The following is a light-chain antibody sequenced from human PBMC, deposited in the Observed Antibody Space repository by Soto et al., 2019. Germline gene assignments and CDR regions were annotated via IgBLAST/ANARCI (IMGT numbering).Light chain of an antibody. CDR2: NNN. J-gene: IGLJ1*01. V-gene: IGLV1-44*01. Sequence: HSVLTQPPSASGTPGQRVTISCSGSSSNIGSNTVNWYQQLPGTAPKLLIYNNNQRPSGVPDRLSGSKSGTSASLAISGLQSEDEADYYCAAWDDSLNGLVFGTGTTLTVL. CDR3: AAWDDSLNGLV. CDR1: SSNIGSNT.